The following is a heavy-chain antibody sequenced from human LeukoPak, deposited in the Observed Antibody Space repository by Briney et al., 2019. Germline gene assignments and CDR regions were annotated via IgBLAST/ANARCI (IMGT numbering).Heavy chain of an antibody. CDR1: GFSLSTSGVG. V-gene: IGHV2-5*02. Sequence: SGPTLVKPTQTLTLTCTFSGFSLSTSGVGVGWIRQPTGKALEWLALIYWDDDKRYIPSLKSRLTITKDTSKNQVVLTMTNMDPVDTATYYCAHRSTMVRRTGYFDYWGQGTLVTVSS. D-gene: IGHD3-10*01. CDR3: AHRSTMVRRTGYFDY. CDR2: IYWDDDK. J-gene: IGHJ4*02.